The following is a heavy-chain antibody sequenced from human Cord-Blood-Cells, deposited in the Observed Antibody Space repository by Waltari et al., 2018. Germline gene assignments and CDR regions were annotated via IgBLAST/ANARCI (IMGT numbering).Heavy chain of an antibody. CDR2: IYYSGST. Sequence: QLQLQESGPGLVKPSETLSLTCTVSGGSISSSSYYWGWIRQPPGKVLEWIGSIYYSGSTYYNPPLKSRVTISVDTSKNQFSLKLSSVTAADTAVYYCARSIAVAGTYFQHWGQGTLVTVSS. V-gene: IGHV4-39*07. CDR1: GGSISSSSYY. D-gene: IGHD6-19*01. J-gene: IGHJ1*01. CDR3: ARSIAVAGTYFQH.